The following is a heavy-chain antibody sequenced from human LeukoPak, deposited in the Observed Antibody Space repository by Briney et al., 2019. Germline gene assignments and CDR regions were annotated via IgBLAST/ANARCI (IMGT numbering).Heavy chain of an antibody. CDR2: IYSGGST. V-gene: IGHV3-53*01. D-gene: IGHD5-18*01. Sequence: GGSLRLSCAASGFTVRSNYMSWVRQAPGKGLEWGSVIYSGGSTYYADSVKGRFTISRDNPKNTLNLHRNSLRAEDTAVYYCARRGYSYGPPFDNWGQGTPGSVS. CDR1: GFTVRSNY. J-gene: IGHJ4*02. CDR3: ARRGYSYGPPFDN.